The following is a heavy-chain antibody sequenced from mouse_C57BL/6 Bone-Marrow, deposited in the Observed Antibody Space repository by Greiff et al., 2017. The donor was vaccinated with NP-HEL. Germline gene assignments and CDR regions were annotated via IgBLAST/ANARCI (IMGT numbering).Heavy chain of an antibody. D-gene: IGHD1-1*01. CDR2: IDPETGGT. J-gene: IGHJ3*01. V-gene: IGHV1-15*01. CDR3: TPDPYYYGSSYRFAY. Sequence: VQLQQSGAELVRPGASVTLSCEASGYTFTDYGMHWVQQTPVHGLEWIGAIDPETGGTAYNEKFKGKAILTADKSSSTAYRGLRGLTSEDSSVYYWTPDPYYYGSSYRFAYWGQGTLVTVSA. CDR1: GYTFTDYG.